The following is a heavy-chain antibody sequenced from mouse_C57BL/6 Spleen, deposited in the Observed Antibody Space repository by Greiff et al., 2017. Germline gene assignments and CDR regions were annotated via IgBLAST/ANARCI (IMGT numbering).Heavy chain of an antibody. V-gene: IGHV5-17*01. CDR3: ARKDWVY. CDR2: ISSGSSTI. CDR1: GFTFSDYG. J-gene: IGHJ2*01. Sequence: EVMLVESGGGLVKPGGSLKLSCAASGFTFSDYGMHWVRQAPEKGLEWVAYISSGSSTIDYADTVKGRFTISRDNAKNTLFLQMTRLRSEEKAMYCCARKDWVYWGQGTTLTVSS.